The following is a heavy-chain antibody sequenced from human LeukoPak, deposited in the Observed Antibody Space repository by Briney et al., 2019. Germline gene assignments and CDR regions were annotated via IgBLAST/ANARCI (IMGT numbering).Heavy chain of an antibody. CDR2: MNHSGST. D-gene: IGHD3-3*01. CDR3: ASQARTYYDFWSGYGHFDY. J-gene: IGHJ4*02. CDR1: GGSFSGYY. V-gene: IGHV4-34*01. Sequence: SETLSLTCAVYGGSFSGYYWSWIRQPPGKGLEWIGEMNHSGSTNYNPSLKSRVTISVDTSKNQFSPKLSSVTAADTAVYYCASQARTYYDFWSGYGHFDYWGQGTLVTVSS.